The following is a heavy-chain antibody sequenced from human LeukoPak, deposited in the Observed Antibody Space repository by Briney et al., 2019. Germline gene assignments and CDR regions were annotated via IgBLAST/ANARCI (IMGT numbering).Heavy chain of an antibody. CDR2: LSGSGDNT. CDR1: GSTFSSYA. Sequence: PGGSLRLSCAASGSTFSSYAMTWVRQAPGKGLEWVSALSGSGDNTYYADSVKGRFTISRDNSRNTLYLQMNSLRAEDTAVYYCAKGNNYQVENYYGMYVWGQGTTVTVSS. CDR3: AKGNNYQVENYYGMYV. J-gene: IGHJ6*02. D-gene: IGHD1-1*01. V-gene: IGHV3-23*01.